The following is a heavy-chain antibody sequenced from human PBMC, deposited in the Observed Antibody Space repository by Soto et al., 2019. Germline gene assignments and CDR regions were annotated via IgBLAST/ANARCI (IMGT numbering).Heavy chain of an antibody. D-gene: IGHD5-18*01. CDR1: GFTFSSYA. Sequence: GGSLKLSCAASGFTFSSYAMSWVRQAPGKGLEWVSAISGSGGSTYYADSVKGRFTISRDNSKNTLYLQMNSLRAEDTAVYYCAKVSGYSYGYIDYWGQGTLVTVSS. CDR2: ISGSGGST. V-gene: IGHV3-23*01. J-gene: IGHJ4*02. CDR3: AKVSGYSYGYIDY.